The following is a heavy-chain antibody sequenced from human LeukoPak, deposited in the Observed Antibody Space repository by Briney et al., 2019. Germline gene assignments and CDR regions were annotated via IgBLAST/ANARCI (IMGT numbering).Heavy chain of an antibody. CDR3: AKDTTEDIVEVPATTFDY. D-gene: IGHD2-2*01. CDR1: GFTFSSYG. CDR2: IRYDGSNK. Sequence: GGSLRLSCAASGFTFSSYGMHWVRQAPGKGLEWVAFIRYDGSNKYYADSVKGRFTISRDNSKNTLYLQMNSLRAEDTAVYYCAKDTTEDIVEVPATTFDYWGQGTLVTVSS. V-gene: IGHV3-30*02. J-gene: IGHJ4*02.